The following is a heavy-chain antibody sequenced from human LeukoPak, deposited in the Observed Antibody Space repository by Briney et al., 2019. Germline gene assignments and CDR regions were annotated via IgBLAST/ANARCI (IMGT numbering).Heavy chain of an antibody. Sequence: SETLSLTCTVSGGSISSYYWSWIRQPPGKGLEWIGYIYYSGSTNYNPSLKSRVTISVDTSKNQFSLKLSSVTAADTAVYYCARGYSSSWSLGYWGQGTLVTVSS. CDR1: GGSISSYY. CDR3: ARGYSSSWSLGY. CDR2: IYYSGST. J-gene: IGHJ4*02. D-gene: IGHD6-13*01. V-gene: IGHV4-59*01.